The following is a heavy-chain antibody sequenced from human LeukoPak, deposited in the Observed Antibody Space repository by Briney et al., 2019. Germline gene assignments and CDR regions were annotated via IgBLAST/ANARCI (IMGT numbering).Heavy chain of an antibody. Sequence: PSETLSLTCTVSGGSISTISSGTYYWGWIRQPPGKGLEWIGSINYSGGTDYNPSLKSRVTISIDTSKNQFSLKLGSVSATDTAVYYCVSPRGFSYGYFDYWGQGTLVTVSS. J-gene: IGHJ4*02. V-gene: IGHV4-39*01. CDR3: VSPRGFSYGYFDY. CDR1: GGSISTISSGTYY. D-gene: IGHD5-18*01. CDR2: INYSGGT.